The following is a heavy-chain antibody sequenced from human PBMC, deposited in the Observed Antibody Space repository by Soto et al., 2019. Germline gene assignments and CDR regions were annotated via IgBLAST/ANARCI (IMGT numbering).Heavy chain of an antibody. CDR3: AKHPCGSGNYHFDH. CDR1: GFSFENYA. D-gene: IGHD3-10*01. Sequence: GGSLRPSCAASGFSFENYAMHWVRQAPGKGLEWISGISWNGVTVYYADSVKGRFTISRDNAKNSLHLQMNSLRAEDTALYYCAKHPCGSGNYHFDHWGQGTLVNVSS. CDR2: ISWNGVTV. V-gene: IGHV3-9*01. J-gene: IGHJ4*02.